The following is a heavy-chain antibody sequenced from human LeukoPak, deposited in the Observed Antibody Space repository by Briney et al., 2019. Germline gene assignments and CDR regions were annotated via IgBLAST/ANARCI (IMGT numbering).Heavy chain of an antibody. D-gene: IGHD3-3*01. CDR1: GFIFSDYY. CDR3: ARVLQAYDYYDFWSGYYPNYFDY. J-gene: IGHJ4*02. V-gene: IGHV3-11*01. CDR2: ISSSGSTI. Sequence: PGGSLRLSCAASGFIFSDYYMSWIRQAPGKGLEWVSYISSSGSTIYYADSVKGRFTISRDNAKNSLYLQMNSLRAEDTAVYYCARVLQAYDYYDFWSGYYPNYFDYWGQGTLVTVSS.